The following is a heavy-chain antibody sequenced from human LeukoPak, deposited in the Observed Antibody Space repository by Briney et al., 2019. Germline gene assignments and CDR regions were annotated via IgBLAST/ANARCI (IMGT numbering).Heavy chain of an antibody. Sequence: GRSLRLSCAASGFTFSSYGMHWVRQAPGKGLEWVAVISYDGSNKYYADSVKGRFTISRDNSKNTLYLQMNSLRAEDTAVYYCARCITMIVVPYYFDYWGQGTLVTVSS. V-gene: IGHV3-30*03. D-gene: IGHD3-22*01. CDR2: ISYDGSNK. CDR3: ARCITMIVVPYYFDY. CDR1: GFTFSSYG. J-gene: IGHJ4*02.